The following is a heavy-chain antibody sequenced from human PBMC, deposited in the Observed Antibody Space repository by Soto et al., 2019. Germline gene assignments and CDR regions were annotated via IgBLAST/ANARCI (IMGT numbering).Heavy chain of an antibody. D-gene: IGHD7-27*01. CDR3: PTSNCVPP. CDR1: GVSIISRGYY. Sequence: SETLSLTCTVSGVSIISRGYYWVLIRQPPGKGLEWIGTIYYSGSTYYNPSLKSRVTISVDTSKNQFSLKLSSVTAADTAGYYPPTSNCVPPSAHGTPLTVS. J-gene: IGHJ5*02. V-gene: IGHV4-39*01. CDR2: IYYSGST.